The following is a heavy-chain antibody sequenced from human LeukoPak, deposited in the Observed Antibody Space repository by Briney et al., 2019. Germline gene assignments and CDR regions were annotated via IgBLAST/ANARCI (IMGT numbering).Heavy chain of an antibody. J-gene: IGHJ5*02. Sequence: PGGSLKISCKGSGYSFTSYWIGWVPQMPGKGLEWMGFIYPGDSDTRYSPSFQGQVTISADKSISTAYLQWSSLKASDTAMYYCARVGRSIAVAGTGWFDPWGQGTLVTVSS. CDR2: IYPGDSDT. V-gene: IGHV5-51*01. D-gene: IGHD6-19*01. CDR1: GYSFTSYW. CDR3: ARVGRSIAVAGTGWFDP.